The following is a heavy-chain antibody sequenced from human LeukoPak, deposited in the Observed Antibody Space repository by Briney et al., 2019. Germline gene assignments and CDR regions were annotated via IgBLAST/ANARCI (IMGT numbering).Heavy chain of an antibody. J-gene: IGHJ6*02. V-gene: IGHV4-61*01. CDR2: IYYSGST. D-gene: IGHD2-8*02. CDR3: ARDPTTGYYYGMDV. Sequence: KASETLSLTCTVSGGSVSSGSYYWSWIRQPPGRGLEWIGYIYYSGSTNYNPSLKSRVTISVDTSKNQFSLKLSSVTAADTAVYYCARDPTTGYYYGMDVWGQGTTVTVSS. CDR1: GGSVSSGSYY.